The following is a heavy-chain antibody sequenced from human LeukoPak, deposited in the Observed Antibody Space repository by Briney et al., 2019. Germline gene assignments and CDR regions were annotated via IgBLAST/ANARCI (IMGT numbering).Heavy chain of an antibody. CDR2: ISYDGSNK. J-gene: IGHJ4*02. CDR1: GFTFSSYA. V-gene: IGHV3-30-3*01. Sequence: PGGSLRLSCAASGFTFSSYAMHWVRQAPGKGLEWVAVISYDGSNKYYADSVKGRFTISRDNSKNTLYLQMNSLRAEDTAVYYCARAGGSYYLEQLPPSVLDYWGQGTLVTVSS. D-gene: IGHD1-26*01. CDR3: ARAGGSYYLEQLPPSVLDY.